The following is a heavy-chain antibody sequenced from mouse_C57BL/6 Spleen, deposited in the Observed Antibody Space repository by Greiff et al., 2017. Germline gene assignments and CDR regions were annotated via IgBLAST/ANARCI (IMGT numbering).Heavy chain of an antibody. CDR1: GYPFTSYW. CDR2: IDPSDSYT. J-gene: IGHJ1*03. V-gene: IGHV1-59*01. D-gene: IGHD1-1*01. Sequence: VQLQQPGAELVRPGTSVKLSCKASGYPFTSYWMHWVKQRPGQVLEWIGVIDPSDSYTTYNQKFKGKATLTVDTSSSTAYMQLSSLTSEDSAVYYCARSDYYGSSYWYFDVWGTGTTVTVSS. CDR3: ARSDYYGSSYWYFDV.